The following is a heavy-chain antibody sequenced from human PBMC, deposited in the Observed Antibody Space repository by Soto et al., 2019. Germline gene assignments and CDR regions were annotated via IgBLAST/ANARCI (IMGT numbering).Heavy chain of an antibody. CDR1: GYTFTSYG. D-gene: IGHD5-12*01. Sequence: QVQLVQSGAEVKKPGASVKVSCKASGYTFTSYGISWVRQAPGQVLEWMGWISAYNGNTNYAQKLQGRVTMTTDTATSTAYMELRSLRSDDTAVYYCARDRRLDIVATISLDYWGQGTLVTVSS. V-gene: IGHV1-18*01. CDR2: ISAYNGNT. CDR3: ARDRRLDIVATISLDY. J-gene: IGHJ4*02.